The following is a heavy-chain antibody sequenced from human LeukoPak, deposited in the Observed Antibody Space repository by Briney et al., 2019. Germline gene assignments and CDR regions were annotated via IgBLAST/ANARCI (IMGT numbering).Heavy chain of an antibody. CDR1: GFTFSNAW. V-gene: IGHV3-15*01. CDR2: IKSKTDVGTT. CDR3: TASPPGGDYFDY. D-gene: IGHD1-14*01. Sequence: PGGSLRLSCAASGFTFSNAWMSWVRQAPGKGLEWVGRIKSKTDVGTTDFAAPVEGRFIISRDDSENTLYLQMHSLKTEDTAVYYCTASPPGGDYFDYWGQGTLATVSS. J-gene: IGHJ4*02.